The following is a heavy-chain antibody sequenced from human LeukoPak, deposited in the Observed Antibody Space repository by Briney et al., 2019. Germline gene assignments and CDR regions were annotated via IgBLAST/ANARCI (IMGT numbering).Heavy chain of an antibody. V-gene: IGHV3-23*01. CDR2: ISGSGSST. CDR3: ARRGAVADAFDI. J-gene: IGHJ3*02. CDR1: GFTFSSYA. Sequence: GGSLRLSCAASGFTFSSYAMSWVRQAPGKGLEWVSTISGSGSSTYYADSVKGRFTISRDNAKNTLYLQMNSLRAEDTAVYYCARRGAVADAFDIWGQGTMVTVSS. D-gene: IGHD4-23*01.